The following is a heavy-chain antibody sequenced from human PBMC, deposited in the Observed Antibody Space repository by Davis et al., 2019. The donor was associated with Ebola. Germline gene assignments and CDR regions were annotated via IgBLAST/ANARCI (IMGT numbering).Heavy chain of an antibody. Sequence: GESLKISCAASGFTFSSYGMHWVRQAPGKGLEWVAVIWYDGSNKYYADSVKGRFTISRDNSKNTLYLQMNSLRAEDTAVYYCASADYDSSGYYYVRYFQHWGQGTLVTVSS. CDR2: IWYDGSNK. CDR3: ASADYDSSGYYYVRYFQH. J-gene: IGHJ1*01. CDR1: GFTFSSYG. V-gene: IGHV3-33*01. D-gene: IGHD3-22*01.